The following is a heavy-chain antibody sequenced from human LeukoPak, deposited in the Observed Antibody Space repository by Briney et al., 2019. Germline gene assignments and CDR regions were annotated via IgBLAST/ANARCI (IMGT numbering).Heavy chain of an antibody. D-gene: IGHD6-19*01. Sequence: SETLSLTCTVSGGSISSGGYYWSWIRQHPGKGLEWIGYIYYSGITYYNPSLKSRVTISVDTSKNQFSLKLSSVTAADTAVYYCARDGWDKGSPTWGQGTLVTVSS. CDR2: IYYSGIT. CDR3: ARDGWDKGSPT. V-gene: IGHV4-31*03. CDR1: GGSISSGGYY. J-gene: IGHJ4*02.